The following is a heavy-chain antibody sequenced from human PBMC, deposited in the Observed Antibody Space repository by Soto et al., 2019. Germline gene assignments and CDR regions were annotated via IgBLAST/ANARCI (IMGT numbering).Heavy chain of an antibody. CDR1: GFSFSSYA. Sequence: PGGSLRLSCVASGFSFSSYAMSWVRQAPGKGLERVSVISGSDGSTYYADSVKGRFTISRDNSKNTLYLQMNSLRAEDTAVYYCAKDRERDAWYEDYWGQGTLVTVSS. J-gene: IGHJ4*02. V-gene: IGHV3-23*01. CDR2: ISGSDGST. CDR3: AKDRERDAWYEDY. D-gene: IGHD6-13*01.